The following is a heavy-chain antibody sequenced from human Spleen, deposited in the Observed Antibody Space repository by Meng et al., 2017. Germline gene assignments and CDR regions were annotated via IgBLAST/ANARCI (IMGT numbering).Heavy chain of an antibody. CDR2: ITGGGGVT. D-gene: IGHD6-6*01. Sequence: VHLVESGGGLVQPGGSLRLSCAASGFTCNSFAMSWVRQTPGKGLEWVSAITGGGGVTYYADSVKGRFSVSRDNAKNLLYLQMNSLRAEDTAAYYCAREVYSSSSFDYWGQGTLVTVSS. CDR1: GFTCNSFA. J-gene: IGHJ4*02. CDR3: AREVYSSSSFDY. V-gene: IGHV3-23*04.